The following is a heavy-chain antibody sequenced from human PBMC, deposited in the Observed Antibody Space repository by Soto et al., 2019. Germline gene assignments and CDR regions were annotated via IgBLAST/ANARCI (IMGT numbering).Heavy chain of an antibody. J-gene: IGHJ5*02. CDR2: IFDSGTA. Sequence: QVQLEQSGPGLVKPSQTLSLTCKISGGSISSLNXXXXXXXXXPGEGLEWIGYIFDSGTAHYNPSLKGRVRISGDTSQSQFSLTIQSVTVADTAVYYCAREVSWTGAFDHWGQGILVTVSS. CDR1: GGSISSLNXX. V-gene: IGHV4-31*02. CDR3: AREVSWTGAFDH. D-gene: IGHD2-8*02.